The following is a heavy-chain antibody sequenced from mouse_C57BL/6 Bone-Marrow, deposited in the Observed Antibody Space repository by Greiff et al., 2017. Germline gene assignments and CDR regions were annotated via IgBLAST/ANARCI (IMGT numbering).Heavy chain of an antibody. CDR2: ISSGSSTI. Sequence: EVQRVESGGGLVKPGGSLKLSCAASGFTFSDYGMHWVRQAPEKGLEWVAYISSGSSTIYYADTVKGRFTISRDNAKNTLFLQMTSLRSEDTAMYYCAISDGYYDCAMDYWGQGTSVTVSS. J-gene: IGHJ4*01. CDR3: AISDGYYDCAMDY. D-gene: IGHD2-3*01. V-gene: IGHV5-17*01. CDR1: GFTFSDYG.